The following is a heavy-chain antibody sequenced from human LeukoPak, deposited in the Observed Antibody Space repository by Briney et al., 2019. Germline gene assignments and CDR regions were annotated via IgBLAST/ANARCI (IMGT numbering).Heavy chain of an antibody. CDR3: AKDSSSSWFGGDSK. D-gene: IGHD6-13*01. J-gene: IGHJ4*02. CDR1: GFTFSYYG. Sequence: GRSLRLSCAASGFTFSYYGLHWVRQAPGKGLEWVALISHDGSNKDYADSVKGRFTISRDNSKNTLYLQMNSLRPEDTAVYYCAKDSSSSWFGGDSKWGQGTLVTVSS. CDR2: ISHDGSNK. V-gene: IGHV3-30*18.